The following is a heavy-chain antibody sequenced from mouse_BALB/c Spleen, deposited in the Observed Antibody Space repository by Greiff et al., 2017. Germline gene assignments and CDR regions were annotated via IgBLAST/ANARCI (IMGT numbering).Heavy chain of an antibody. CDR2: ISSGSSTI. J-gene: IGHJ1*01. V-gene: IGHV5-17*02. CDR3: AREDYYGSRTYWYFDV. Sequence: EVKLVESGGGLVQPGGSRKLSCAASGFTFSSFGMHWVRQAPEKGLEWVAYISSGSSTIYYADTVKGRFTISRDNPKNTLFLQMTSLRSEDTAMYYCAREDYYGSRTYWYFDVWGAGTTVTVSS. CDR1: GFTFSSFG. D-gene: IGHD1-1*01.